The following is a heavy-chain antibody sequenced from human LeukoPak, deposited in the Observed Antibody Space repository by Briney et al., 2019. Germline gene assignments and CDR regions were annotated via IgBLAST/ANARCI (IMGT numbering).Heavy chain of an antibody. CDR2: VNTDGSST. V-gene: IGHV3-74*03. D-gene: IGHD6-13*01. J-gene: IGHJ4*02. Sequence: GGSLRLSCAASGFIFSRAWMHWVRQAPGRGLVWVSRVNTDGSSTVYADSVKGRFTISRDNAKNTLYLQMNSLRADDTAIYYCAKAAVYSRNWTPFDDWGQGTLVIVSS. CDR3: AKAAVYSRNWTPFDD. CDR1: GFIFSRAW.